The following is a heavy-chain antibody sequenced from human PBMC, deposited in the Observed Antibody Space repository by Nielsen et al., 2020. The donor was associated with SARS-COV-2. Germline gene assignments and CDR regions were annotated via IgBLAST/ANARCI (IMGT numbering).Heavy chain of an antibody. D-gene: IGHD2-15*01. V-gene: IGHV1-18*04. CDR2: ISAYNGNT. CDR3: ARVRCSGGSCYFDY. Sequence: SVKVSCKASGGTFTSYGISWVRQAPGQGLEWMGWISAYNGNTNYAQKLQGRVTMTTDTSTSTAYMELRSLRSDDTAVYYCARVRCSGGSCYFDYWGQGTLVTVSS. J-gene: IGHJ4*02. CDR1: GGTFTSYG.